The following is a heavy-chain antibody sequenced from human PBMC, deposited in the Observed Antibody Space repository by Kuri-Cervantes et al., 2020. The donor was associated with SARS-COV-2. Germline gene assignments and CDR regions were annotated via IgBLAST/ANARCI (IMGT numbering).Heavy chain of an antibody. V-gene: IGHV2-70*11. CDR1: GFSLTTSGMC. CDR2: IDWDDDK. J-gene: IGHJ4*02. CDR3: ARIQATTVIADY. Sequence: SGPTLVKPTQTLTLTCTFSGFSLTTSGMCVAWIRPPPGKALEWLARIDWDDDKYYTTSLNTRLSISKDTSKDQVVLTMTNMDPVDTATYYCARIQATTVIADYWGQGTLVTVSS. D-gene: IGHD4-11*01.